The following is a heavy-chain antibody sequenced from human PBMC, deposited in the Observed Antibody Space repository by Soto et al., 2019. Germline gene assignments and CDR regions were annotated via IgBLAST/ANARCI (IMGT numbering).Heavy chain of an antibody. Sequence: LGESLKISCKGSGYSFTSYWIGWVRQMPGKGLEWMGIIYPGDSDTRYSPSFQGQVTISADKSISTAYLQWSSLKASDTAMYYCARHANYDFWSGYTRPYYYGMDVWGQGTTVTVSS. V-gene: IGHV5-51*01. J-gene: IGHJ6*02. CDR1: GYSFTSYW. CDR2: IYPGDSDT. D-gene: IGHD3-3*01. CDR3: ARHANYDFWSGYTRPYYYGMDV.